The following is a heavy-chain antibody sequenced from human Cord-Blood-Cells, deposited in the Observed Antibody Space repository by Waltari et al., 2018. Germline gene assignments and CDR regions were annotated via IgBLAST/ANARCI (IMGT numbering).Heavy chain of an antibody. CDR2: INHSGST. D-gene: IGHD3-10*01. Sequence: QVQLQQWGAGLLKPSETLSLTCAVYGGSFSGYYWSWIRQPPGKGLEGIGEINHSGSTNYNPSHKSRVTISVDTSKNQFSLKLSSVTAADTAVYYCARVNYYGSGSYTIDYWGQGTLVTVSS. V-gene: IGHV4-34*01. CDR3: ARVNYYGSGSYTIDY. J-gene: IGHJ4*02. CDR1: GGSFSGYY.